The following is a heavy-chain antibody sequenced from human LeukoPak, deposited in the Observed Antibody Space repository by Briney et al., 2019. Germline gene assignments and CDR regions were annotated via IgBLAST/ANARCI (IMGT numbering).Heavy chain of an antibody. V-gene: IGHV3-30*14. CDR2: ISYDGSNK. J-gene: IGHJ6*04. CDR3: ARDGSSGRGYYYYYGMDV. Sequence: PGGSLRLSCAASGFTFSSYAMHWVRQAPGKGLEWVAVISYDGSNKYYADSVKGRFTISRDNSKNTLYLQMNNLRAEDTAVYYCARDGSSGRGYYYYYGMDVWGEGTTVTVSS. CDR1: GFTFSSYA. D-gene: IGHD1-26*01.